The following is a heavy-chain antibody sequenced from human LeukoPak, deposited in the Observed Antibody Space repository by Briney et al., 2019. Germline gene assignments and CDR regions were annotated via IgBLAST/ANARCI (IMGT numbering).Heavy chain of an antibody. CDR2: IHPSGCYT. CDR3: ARHKFCRKNWFNP. CDR1: GNSFTNYW. D-gene: IGHD3-9*01. J-gene: IGHJ5*02. Sequence: GEFLKISRKGSGNSFTNYWNTLGRQMPGTRVELVGRIHPSGCYTNSRTSFRGHIIISADKSISTAYLQWSSRNASDTAMYYGARHKFCRKNWFNPWGQGTLVTVSS. V-gene: IGHV5-10-1*01.